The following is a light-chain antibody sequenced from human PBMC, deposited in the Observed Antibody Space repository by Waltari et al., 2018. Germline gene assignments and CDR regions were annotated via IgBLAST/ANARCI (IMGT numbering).Light chain of an antibody. CDR1: QSLLHSNGYNY. J-gene: IGKJ1*01. CDR3: MQSLQTLWT. Sequence: DIVVTQSPLSLPVTPGEPASISCRSSQSLLHSNGYNYLDWYLQKPGQSPQLLIYLGSNRASGVPDRFSGRGSGTDFTLKISRVEAGDVGVYYCMQSLQTLWTFGQATKVEIK. CDR2: LGS. V-gene: IGKV2-28*01.